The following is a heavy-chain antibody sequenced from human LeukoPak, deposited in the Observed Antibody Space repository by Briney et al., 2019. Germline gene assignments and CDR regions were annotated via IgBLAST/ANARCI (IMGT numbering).Heavy chain of an antibody. CDR2: IYSGGST. D-gene: IGHD3-22*01. V-gene: IGHV3-66*02. J-gene: IGHJ6*02. CDR3: ARSPGRGAYYDSSDNVPYYYYGMDV. Sequence: PGGSLRLSCAASGFTFSSYDMHWVRQAPGKGLEWVSVIYSGGSTYYADSVKGRFTISRDNSKNTLYLQMNSLRAEDMAVYYCARSPGRGAYYDSSDNVPYYYYGMDVWGQGTTVTVSS. CDR1: GFTFSSYD.